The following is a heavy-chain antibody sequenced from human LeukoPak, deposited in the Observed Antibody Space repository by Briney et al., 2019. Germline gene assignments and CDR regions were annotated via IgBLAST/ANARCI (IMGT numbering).Heavy chain of an antibody. CDR1: GYTFTSYG. V-gene: IGHV1-18*01. CDR2: ISAYDGNT. J-gene: IGHJ5*02. D-gene: IGHD3-10*01. CDR3: ARCLRGENWFDP. Sequence: ASVKVSCKASGYTFTSYGISWVGQAPGQGLEWMGWISAYDGNTNYAQKLQGRVTMTTDTSTSTAYMELRSLGSDDTAVYYCARCLRGENWFDPWGQGTLVTVSS.